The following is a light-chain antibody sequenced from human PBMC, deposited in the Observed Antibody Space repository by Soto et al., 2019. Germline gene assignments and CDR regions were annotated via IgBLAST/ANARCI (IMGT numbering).Light chain of an antibody. CDR1: QGISSA. CDR2: DAS. J-gene: IGKJ2*01. CDR3: QHFNNFMYT. V-gene: IGKV1D-13*01. Sequence: AIQLTQSPSSLSASVGDRVTITCRASQGISSALAWYQQKPGKAPKLLIYDASSLESGVPSRFSGSGSGTDFTLTISSLQPEDFATYYCQHFNNFMYTFGQGTKVDI.